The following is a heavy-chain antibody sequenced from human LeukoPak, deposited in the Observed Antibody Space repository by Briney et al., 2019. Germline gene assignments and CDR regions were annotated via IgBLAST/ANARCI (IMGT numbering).Heavy chain of an antibody. J-gene: IGHJ4*02. V-gene: IGHV3-30*18. D-gene: IGHD4-23*01. Sequence: GGSLRLSCAASGFTFSSYGMHWVRQAPGKGLEWVAVISYDGSNKYYADSVKGRFTISRDNSKNTLYLQMNSLRAEDTAVYYCAKVAEPINTVVTPRYYFDYWGQGTLVTVSS. CDR3: AKVAEPINTVVTPRYYFDY. CDR1: GFTFSSYG. CDR2: ISYDGSNK.